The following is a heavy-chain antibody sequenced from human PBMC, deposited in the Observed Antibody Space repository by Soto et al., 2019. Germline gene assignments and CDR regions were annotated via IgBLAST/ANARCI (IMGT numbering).Heavy chain of an antibody. D-gene: IGHD2-21*02. CDR1: GYNFTSYW. J-gene: IGHJ4*02. Sequence: LGESPKISRKGSGYNFTSYWISWVRQMPGKGLERLGRIDLTDSYAHYSPSFQGHVTISVDKSISSGYLQWGSLKASDTAMYYCATLPCQYRPSAPLGYWGQGTLGTASS. V-gene: IGHV5-10-1*01. CDR2: IDLTDSYA. CDR3: ATLPCQYRPSAPLGY.